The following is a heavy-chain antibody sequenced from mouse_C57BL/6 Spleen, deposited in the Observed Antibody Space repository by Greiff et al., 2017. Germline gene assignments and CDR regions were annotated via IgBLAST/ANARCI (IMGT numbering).Heavy chain of an antibody. Sequence: VKDRFTISRDDSQSMLYLQMNNLKTEDTAMYYCVIYDYDVYAMDYWGQGTSVTVSS. J-gene: IGHJ4*01. CDR3: VIYDYDVYAMDY. D-gene: IGHD2-4*01. V-gene: IGHV10-3*01.